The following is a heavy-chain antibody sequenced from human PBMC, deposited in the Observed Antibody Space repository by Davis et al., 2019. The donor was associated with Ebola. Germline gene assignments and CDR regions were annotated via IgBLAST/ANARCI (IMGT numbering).Heavy chain of an antibody. CDR3: AKGSIAAAGHFDY. V-gene: IGHV3-23*01. J-gene: IGHJ4*02. CDR2: ISGSGGST. Sequence: GESLKISCAASGFTFSSYAMSWVRQAPGKGLEWVSAISGSGGSTYYADSVKGRFTISRDNSKNTLYLQMNSLRAEDTAVYYCAKGSIAAAGHFDYWGQGTLVTVSS. D-gene: IGHD6-13*01. CDR1: GFTFSSYA.